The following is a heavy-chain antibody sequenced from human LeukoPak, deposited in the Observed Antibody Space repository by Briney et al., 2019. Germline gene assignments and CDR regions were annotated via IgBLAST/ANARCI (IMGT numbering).Heavy chain of an antibody. D-gene: IGHD3-10*01. Sequence: PGGSLRLSCAASGFTFNSYDIHWVRQAPGKGLEWVAVISYDGSTEYYADSVKGRFTISRDNSENTVYLQMNSLRAEDTAVYYCAGVTMVRGIIITSDYWGQGTLVTVSS. CDR3: AGVTMVRGIIITSDY. CDR1: GFTFNSYD. J-gene: IGHJ4*02. CDR2: ISYDGSTE. V-gene: IGHV3-30-3*01.